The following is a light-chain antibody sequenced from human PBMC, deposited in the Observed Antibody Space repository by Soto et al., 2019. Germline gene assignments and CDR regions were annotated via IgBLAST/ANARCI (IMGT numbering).Light chain of an antibody. Sequence: DIPMTQSPSSLSASVGERVTITCRASQSISSHLNWFQQKPGKAPKLLIYDASSLQSGVPSRFSGSGSGTDFTLTISSLQPEDFATYHCQQSYSPPITFGQGTRLEIK. CDR2: DAS. J-gene: IGKJ5*01. V-gene: IGKV1-39*01. CDR1: QSISSH. CDR3: QQSYSPPIT.